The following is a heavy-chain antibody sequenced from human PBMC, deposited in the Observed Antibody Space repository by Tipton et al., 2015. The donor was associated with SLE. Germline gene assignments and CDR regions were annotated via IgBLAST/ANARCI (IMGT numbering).Heavy chain of an antibody. CDR2: IYYSGST. V-gene: IGHV4-28*01. CDR3: ARVGVVTPFDY. Sequence: TLSLTCAVSGYSISSGYYWGWIRQPPGKGLEWIGYIYYSGSTYYNPSLKSRVTISVDTSKNQFSLKLSSVTAADTAVYYCARVGVVTPFDYWGQGTLVTVSS. CDR1: GYSISSGYY. J-gene: IGHJ4*02. D-gene: IGHD4-23*01.